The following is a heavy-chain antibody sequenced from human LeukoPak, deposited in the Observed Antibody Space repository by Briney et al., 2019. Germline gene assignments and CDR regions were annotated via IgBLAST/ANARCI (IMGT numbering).Heavy chain of an antibody. D-gene: IGHD3-9*01. Sequence: GGPLRLSCAASGFTFSNAWMSWVRQAPGKGLEWVGRIKSKTDGGTTDYAAPVKGRFTISRDDSKNTLYLQMNSLKTEDTAVYYCTTGDILTGYYSLYYYGMDVWGKGTTVTVSS. CDR1: GFTFSNAW. V-gene: IGHV3-15*01. J-gene: IGHJ6*04. CDR3: TTGDILTGYYSLYYYGMDV. CDR2: IKSKTDGGTT.